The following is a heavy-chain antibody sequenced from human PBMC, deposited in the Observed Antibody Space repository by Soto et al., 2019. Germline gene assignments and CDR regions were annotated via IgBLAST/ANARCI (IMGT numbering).Heavy chain of an antibody. CDR3: ARDRGVGLILWFGESAYGMDV. CDR1: GASISGFY. D-gene: IGHD3-10*01. Sequence: TXETLSLTCTVSGASISGFYWSWIRKSSGKGLEWIGRIYATGTTDYNPSLKSRVMMSVDTSKKQFSLKLSSVTAADTAVYYCARDRGVGLILWFGESAYGMDVWGQGTTVTVSS. V-gene: IGHV4-4*07. J-gene: IGHJ6*02. CDR2: IYATGTT.